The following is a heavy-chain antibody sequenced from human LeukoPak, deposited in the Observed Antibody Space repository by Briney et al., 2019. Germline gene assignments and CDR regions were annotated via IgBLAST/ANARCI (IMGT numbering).Heavy chain of an antibody. D-gene: IGHD6-6*01. V-gene: IGHV1-18*04. CDR2: ISAYNGNT. Sequence: ASVKVSCKASGYTFTGYYMHWVRQAPGQGLEWMGWISAYNGNTNYAQKLQGRVTMTTDTSTSTAYMELRSLRSDDTAVYYCAREYSSSSFDYWGQGTLVTVSS. J-gene: IGHJ4*02. CDR3: AREYSSSSFDY. CDR1: GYTFTGYY.